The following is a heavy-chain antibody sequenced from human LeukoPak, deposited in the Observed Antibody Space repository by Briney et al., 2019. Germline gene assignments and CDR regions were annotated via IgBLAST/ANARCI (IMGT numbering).Heavy chain of an antibody. V-gene: IGHV4-59*01. CDR2: IYYSGST. CDR3: ARVAAAAPGDNWFDP. Sequence: SETLSLTCSVSGGSTSSYYWSWIRQPPGKGLEWIGYIYYSGSTNYNPSLKSRVTISVDTSKNQFSLKLSSVTAADTAVYYCARVAAAAPGDNWFDPWGQGTLVTVSS. J-gene: IGHJ5*02. CDR1: GGSTSSYY. D-gene: IGHD6-13*01.